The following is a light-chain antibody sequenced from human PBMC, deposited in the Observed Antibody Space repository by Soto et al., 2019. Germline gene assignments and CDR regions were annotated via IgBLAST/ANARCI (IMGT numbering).Light chain of an antibody. V-gene: IGLV1-40*01. CDR3: QSFDLRDVYV. Sequence: QLVLTQPPSVSGAPGQRVTISCTGSRSNIGAGFDVHWYQQLPGTAPKLLIYANNNRPSGVPDRFSGSKSGTSASLAITGLQTDDEADYYCQSFDLRDVYVFGSGTKVTVL. CDR2: ANN. J-gene: IGLJ1*01. CDR1: RSNIGAGFD.